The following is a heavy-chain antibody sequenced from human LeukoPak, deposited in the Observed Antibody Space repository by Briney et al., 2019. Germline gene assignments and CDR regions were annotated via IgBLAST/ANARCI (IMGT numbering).Heavy chain of an antibody. Sequence: ASVKVSCKASGYTFTDNYIYWVRQAPGQGLQRMGRINHKTGAANSAQKFQGRVTMTRNTSIITAYMELSRLKSDDTAVYYCARDGSGIAYWGQGTLVTVSS. V-gene: IGHV1-2*06. CDR1: GYTFTDNY. J-gene: IGHJ4*02. CDR3: ARDGSGIAY. CDR2: INHKTGAA. D-gene: IGHD6-25*01.